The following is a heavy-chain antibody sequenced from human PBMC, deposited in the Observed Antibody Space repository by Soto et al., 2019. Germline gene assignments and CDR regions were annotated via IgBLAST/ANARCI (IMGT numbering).Heavy chain of an antibody. Sequence: PGESLTISCKVSGYTFTNYWIGWVRQMPGKGLEWMGIIYPGDSDTKYNPSFQGQVTISADKSITTTYLQWSSLKASDTAIYYCAASIFYYGMDVWGQGTTVTV. CDR1: GYTFTNYW. J-gene: IGHJ6*02. V-gene: IGHV5-51*01. CDR3: AASIFYYGMDV. CDR2: IYPGDSDT.